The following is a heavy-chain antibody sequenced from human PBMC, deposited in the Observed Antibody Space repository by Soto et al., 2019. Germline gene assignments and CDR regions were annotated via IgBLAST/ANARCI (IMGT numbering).Heavy chain of an antibody. CDR1: GFTFCSYA. D-gene: IGHD1-26*01. Sequence: GGSLRLSCAASGFTFCSYAMTWVRQAPGKGLEWVSRISTSGTSTNYADSVKGRFFISRDNAKNSLYLQMNSLRDEDTAVYYCARDYPAYFYRGQGTLVTVSS. V-gene: IGHV3-23*01. J-gene: IGHJ4*02. CDR3: ARDYPAYFY. CDR2: ISTSGTST.